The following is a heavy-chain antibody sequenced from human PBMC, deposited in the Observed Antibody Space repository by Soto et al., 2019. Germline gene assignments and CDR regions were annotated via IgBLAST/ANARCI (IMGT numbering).Heavy chain of an antibody. D-gene: IGHD3-3*01. CDR1: GFTFSSYW. CDR3: ARVNIGAIFGVVDGFDP. J-gene: IGHJ5*02. Sequence: GGSLRLSCAASGFTFSSYWMHWVRQAPGKGLVWVSRINSDGSSTSYADSVKGRFTISKDNAKNTLYLQMNSLRAEDTAVYYCARVNIGAIFGVVDGFDPWGQGTLVTVSS. V-gene: IGHV3-74*01. CDR2: INSDGSST.